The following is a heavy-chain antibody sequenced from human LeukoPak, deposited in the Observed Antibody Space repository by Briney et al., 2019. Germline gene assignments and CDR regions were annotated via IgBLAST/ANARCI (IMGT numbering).Heavy chain of an antibody. J-gene: IGHJ4*02. CDR2: INHSGST. CDR1: GGSFSGYY. Sequence: SETLSLTCAVYGGSFSGYYWSWIRQPPGKGLEWIGEINHSGSTNYNPSLKSRVTISVDTSKNQFSLKLSSVTAADTAVYYCARGCYYDSSGCYYFDYWGQGTLVTVSS. D-gene: IGHD3-22*01. CDR3: ARGCYYDSSGCYYFDY. V-gene: IGHV4-34*01.